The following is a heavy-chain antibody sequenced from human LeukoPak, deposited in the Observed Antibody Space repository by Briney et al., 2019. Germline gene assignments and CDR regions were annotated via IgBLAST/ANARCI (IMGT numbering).Heavy chain of an antibody. J-gene: IGHJ3*02. V-gene: IGHV4-59*04. CDR3: AKSNGYGLVDI. CDR1: GGSINGYY. CDR2: IFYSGGT. Sequence: SETLSLTCTVSGGSINGYYWGWIRQTPGKGLEWIGNIFYSGGTYYSPSLTSRVTISLDTSRNQFSLKLNSVTAADTAVYYCAKSNGYGLVDIWGQGTMVTVSS. D-gene: IGHD3-10*01.